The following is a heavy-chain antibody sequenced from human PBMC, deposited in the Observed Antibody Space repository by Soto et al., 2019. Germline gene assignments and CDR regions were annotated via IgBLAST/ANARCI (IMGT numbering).Heavy chain of an antibody. D-gene: IGHD3-3*01. CDR1: GYTFTSSG. CDR2: ISTDNGNT. Sequence: ASVKVSCKASGYTFTSSGISWVRQAPGQGLEWMGWISTDNGNTNYAQHLQGRVSLTTDTSTSTAYMDQRSLRSDDTAVYYCARDQGITTFGVYSMYYYGMDVWGQGTTVTVSS. V-gene: IGHV1-18*01. CDR3: ARDQGITTFGVYSMYYYGMDV. J-gene: IGHJ6*02.